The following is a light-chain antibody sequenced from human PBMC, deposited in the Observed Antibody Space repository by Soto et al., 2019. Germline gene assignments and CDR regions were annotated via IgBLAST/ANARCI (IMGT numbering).Light chain of an antibody. CDR2: EAT. Sequence: TQSPRTLSLSPGERANLSFRASQSVNSNYLARYHRIPSQAPRLLIEEATSMATGSPGRFKSKGSETEFTLTISRLEPDDLAVYYCQEYGSSRTFGKGTKV. CDR3: QEYGSSRT. V-gene: IGKV3-20*01. J-gene: IGKJ1*01. CDR1: QSVNSNY.